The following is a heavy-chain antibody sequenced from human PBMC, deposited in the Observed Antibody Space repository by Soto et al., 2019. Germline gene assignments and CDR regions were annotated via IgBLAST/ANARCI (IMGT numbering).Heavy chain of an antibody. Sequence: GGSLRLSCAASGFTFSSYSMNWVRQAPGKGLEWVSSISSSSSYIYYADSVKGRFTISRDNAKNSLYLQMNSLRAEDTAVYYCARDRNYYDSSGYPDAFDIWGQGTTVTVSS. CDR2: ISSSSSYI. CDR1: GFTFSSYS. D-gene: IGHD3-22*01. J-gene: IGHJ3*02. V-gene: IGHV3-21*01. CDR3: ARDRNYYDSSGYPDAFDI.